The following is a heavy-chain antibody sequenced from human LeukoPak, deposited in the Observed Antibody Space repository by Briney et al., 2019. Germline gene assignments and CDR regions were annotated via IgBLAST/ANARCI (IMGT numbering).Heavy chain of an antibody. V-gene: IGHV4-4*07. J-gene: IGHJ6*03. Sequence: SETLSLTCTVSGGSISSDYWSWIRQPAGKGLEWIGRIYTTGTTNYSPSLKSRVTMSVDTSKNQFSLKLNSVTAADTAVYYCARDVKSRRRQWFGELSVYYYYMDVWGKGTTVTISS. CDR3: ARDVKSRRRQWFGELSVYYYYMDV. CDR1: GGSISSDY. CDR2: IYTTGTT. D-gene: IGHD3-10*01.